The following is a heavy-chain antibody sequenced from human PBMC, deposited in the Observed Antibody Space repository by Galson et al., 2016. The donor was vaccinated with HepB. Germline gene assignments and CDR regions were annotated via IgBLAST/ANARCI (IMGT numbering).Heavy chain of an antibody. Sequence: SLRLSCAASGFTFSDFAMSWVRQAPGRGLDWVSLIFGGGFGTFYADAVRGRFTTSRDNSKNTLYLHMDSLRAEDTAVYYCAKFRGVEHYNYHMDVWGIGTTVIVSS. CDR2: IFGGGFGT. J-gene: IGHJ6*03. CDR3: AKFRGVEHYNYHMDV. D-gene: IGHD3-10*01. V-gene: IGHV3-23*01. CDR1: GFTFSDFA.